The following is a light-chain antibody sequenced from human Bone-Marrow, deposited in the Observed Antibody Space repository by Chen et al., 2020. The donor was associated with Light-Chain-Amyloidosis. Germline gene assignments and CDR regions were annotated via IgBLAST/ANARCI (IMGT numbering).Light chain of an antibody. J-gene: IGLJ1*01. CDR1: SSDVGGDNH. Sequence: QSALTQPASVSGSPGQSITISCTGTSSDVGGDNHVSWYQQHPDKAPKLMIYEGTNRPSWVPDRFSGAKADNTASLTISWLPTEGEADVCSSYTITNTLVFGSGTRVTVL. CDR2: EGT. CDR3: SSYTITNTLV. V-gene: IGLV2-14*01.